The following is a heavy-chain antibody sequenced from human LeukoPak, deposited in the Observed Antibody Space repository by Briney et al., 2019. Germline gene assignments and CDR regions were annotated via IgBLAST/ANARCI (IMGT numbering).Heavy chain of an antibody. Sequence: PSQTLSLTCTVSGGSISSGDYYWGWIRQPPGKGLEWLGYIYYSGSTYYNPSLKSRVTISVDTSKNQFSLKRSSVTAADTAVYYCARGEGRGYSGYDALGYWGQGTLVTVSS. J-gene: IGHJ4*02. CDR3: ARGEGRGYSGYDALGY. V-gene: IGHV4-30-4*01. CDR1: GGSISSGDYY. CDR2: IYYSGST. D-gene: IGHD5-12*01.